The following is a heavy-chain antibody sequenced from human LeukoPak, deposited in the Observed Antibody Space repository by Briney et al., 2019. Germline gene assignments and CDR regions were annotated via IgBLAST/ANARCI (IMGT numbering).Heavy chain of an antibody. Sequence: AGGSLRLSCAASGFTFSSYGMHWVRQAPGKGLEWVAVISYDGSNKYYADSVKGRFTISRDNSKNTLYLQMNSLRAEDTAVYYCAKDPGSSGWYLRYWGQGTLVTVSS. D-gene: IGHD6-19*01. CDR3: AKDPGSSGWYLRY. CDR2: ISYDGSNK. V-gene: IGHV3-30*18. J-gene: IGHJ4*02. CDR1: GFTFSSYG.